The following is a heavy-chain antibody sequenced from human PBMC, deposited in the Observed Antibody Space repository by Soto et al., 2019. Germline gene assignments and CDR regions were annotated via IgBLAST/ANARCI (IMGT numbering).Heavy chain of an antibody. CDR3: AKDRNYDFWSGYINWFDP. D-gene: IGHD3-3*01. J-gene: IGHJ5*02. CDR1: GFTFSSYA. V-gene: IGHV3-23*01. CDR2: ISGSGGST. Sequence: HPGGSLRLSCAASGFTFSSYAMSWVRQAPGKGLEWVSAISGSGGSTYYADSVKGRFTISRDNSKNTLYLQMNSLRAENTAVYYCAKDRNYDFWSGYINWFDPWGQGTLVTVSS.